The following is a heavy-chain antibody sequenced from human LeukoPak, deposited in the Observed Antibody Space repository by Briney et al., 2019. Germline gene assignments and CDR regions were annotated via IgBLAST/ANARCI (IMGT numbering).Heavy chain of an antibody. CDR1: GGTFSSYE. CDR2: IIPMSGTA. V-gene: IGHV1-69*06. D-gene: IGHD2-2*01. Sequence: ASVKVSCKASGGTFSSYEISWVRQAPGQGLEWMGGIIPMSGTAKYAQKFQGRVTITADKSTSTAYMELSSLRSEDTAVYYCANGTTDIVVVPATLRSYYFDYWGQGTLVTVSS. CDR3: ANGTTDIVVVPATLRSYYFDY. J-gene: IGHJ4*02.